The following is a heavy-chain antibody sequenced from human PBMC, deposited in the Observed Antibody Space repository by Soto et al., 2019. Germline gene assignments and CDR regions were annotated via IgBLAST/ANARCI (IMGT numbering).Heavy chain of an antibody. D-gene: IGHD2-15*01. CDR1: GYTFTMYG. CDR2: ITPYNGNT. Sequence: QVQLVQSGADVKKPGASVTVPCKASGYTFTMYGISWVRQAPGQGLEWMGWITPYNGNTPYAQKFQGRVTMTTDTSTSTAYMELRSLRSDDTAVYFCARGEGFLDFWGQGTLVTVSS. V-gene: IGHV1-18*01. J-gene: IGHJ4*02. CDR3: ARGEGFLDF.